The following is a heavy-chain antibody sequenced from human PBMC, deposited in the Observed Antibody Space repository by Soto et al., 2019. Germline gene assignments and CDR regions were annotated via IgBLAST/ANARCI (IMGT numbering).Heavy chain of an antibody. CDR1: GGTFSSYA. Sequence: GASLKVSCKASGGTFSSYAISWVRQAPGQGLEWMGGIIPIFGTANYAQKFQGRVTITADESTSTAYMELSSLRSEDTAVYYCAREGGGGCLKCMDVWGQGTTVTVSS. D-gene: IGHD2-15*01. CDR2: IIPIFGTA. J-gene: IGHJ6*02. CDR3: AREGGGGCLKCMDV. V-gene: IGHV1-69*13.